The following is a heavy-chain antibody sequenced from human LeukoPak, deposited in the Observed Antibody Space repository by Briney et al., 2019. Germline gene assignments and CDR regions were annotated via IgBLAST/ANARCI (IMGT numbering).Heavy chain of an antibody. CDR3: ARDRTSSSWRPDSFDI. V-gene: IGHV3-11*01. D-gene: IGHD6-13*01. Sequence: GGSLRLSCAASGFTFSDYYMSWLRQAPGKGLEWVSYISGGGTTIYYADSVKGRFTISRDNAKNSLYLQMNSLRAEDTAVYYCARDRTSSSWRPDSFDIWGQGTMVTVSP. J-gene: IGHJ3*02. CDR2: ISGGGTTI. CDR1: GFTFSDYY.